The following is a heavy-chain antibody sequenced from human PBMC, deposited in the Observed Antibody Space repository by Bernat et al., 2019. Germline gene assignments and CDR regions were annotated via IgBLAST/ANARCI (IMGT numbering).Heavy chain of an antibody. J-gene: IGHJ5*02. CDR3: AGYCSGGSCSTTLDH. V-gene: IGHV4-34*01. D-gene: IGHD2-15*01. CDR1: GGSISGYY. Sequence: QVQLQQWGAGLLKPSETLSLTCAVYGGSISGYYWSWIRQPPGKGLEWIGEINHSGSTNYNPSLKSRVTISVDTSKNQFSLKLSSVTAADTAVYYCAGYCSGGSCSTTLDHWGQGTMGTVSS. CDR2: INHSGST.